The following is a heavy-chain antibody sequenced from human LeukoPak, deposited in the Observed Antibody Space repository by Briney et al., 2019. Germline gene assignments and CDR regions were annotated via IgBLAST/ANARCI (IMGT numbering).Heavy chain of an antibody. D-gene: IGHD3-9*01. J-gene: IGHJ4*02. Sequence: KPSGTLSLTCAVSGGSISSSNWWSWVRQPPGMGLEWIGEIYHSGSTNYNPSLKSRVTISVDKSKNQFSLKLSSVTAADTAVYYCARGTTYYDILTGYSTGGYYFDYWGQGTLVTVSS. V-gene: IGHV4-4*02. CDR3: ARGTTYYDILTGYSTGGYYFDY. CDR1: GGSISSSNW. CDR2: IYHSGST.